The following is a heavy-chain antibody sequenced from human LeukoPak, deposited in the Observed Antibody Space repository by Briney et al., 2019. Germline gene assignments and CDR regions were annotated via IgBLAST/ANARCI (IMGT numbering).Heavy chain of an antibody. V-gene: IGHV3-74*01. D-gene: IGHD2-21*02. CDR3: ARSPNCGGDCS. J-gene: IGHJ5*02. CDR2: ISSGGTRT. Sequence: GGSLRLSCAVSGFTFSTYWMHWVRQARGEGPVWVSRISSGGTRTSYVVSVRGRFTISRDNAKNTLYLQMNSLRVEDTAVYYCARSPNCGGDCSWGQGTLVTVSS. CDR1: GFTFSTYW.